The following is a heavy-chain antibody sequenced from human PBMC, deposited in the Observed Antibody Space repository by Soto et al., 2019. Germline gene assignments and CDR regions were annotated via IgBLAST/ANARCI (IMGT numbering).Heavy chain of an antibody. CDR2: ISGSGGST. J-gene: IGHJ6*04. D-gene: IGHD3-3*01. CDR1: GFTFSSYA. V-gene: IGHV3-23*01. Sequence: PGGSLRLSCAASGFTFSSYAMRWVRQAPGKGLEWVSAISGSGGSTYYADSVKGRFTISRDNSKNTLYLQMNSLRAEDTAVYYCAKDLGWRGGYDFWSGYPVSMDVWGKGTTVTVSS. CDR3: AKDLGWRGGYDFWSGYPVSMDV.